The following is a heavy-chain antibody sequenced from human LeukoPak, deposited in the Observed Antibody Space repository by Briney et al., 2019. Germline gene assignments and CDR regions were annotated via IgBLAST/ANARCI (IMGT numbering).Heavy chain of an antibody. CDR3: ARVPLIPSAFDI. CDR1: GGSFSGYY. Sequence: YPSETLSLTCAVYGGSFSGYYWSWIRQPPGKGLEWIGEINHSGSTNYNPSLKSRVTISVDTSKNQFSLKLSSVTAADTAVYYCARVPLIPSAFDIWGQGTMVTVSS. V-gene: IGHV4-34*01. CDR2: INHSGST. J-gene: IGHJ3*02.